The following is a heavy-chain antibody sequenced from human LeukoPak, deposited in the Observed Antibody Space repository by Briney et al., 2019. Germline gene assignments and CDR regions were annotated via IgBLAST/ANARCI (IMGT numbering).Heavy chain of an antibody. J-gene: IGHJ4*02. D-gene: IGHD5-12*01. Sequence: SVKVSCKASGGTFSSCAISWVRQAPGQGLEWMGGIIPIFGTANYAQKFQGRVTITTDESTSTAYMELSSLRSEDTAVYYCARGIGYSGYDQLDYWGQGTLVTVSS. CDR3: ARGIGYSGYDQLDY. CDR2: IIPIFGTA. V-gene: IGHV1-69*05. CDR1: GGTFSSCA.